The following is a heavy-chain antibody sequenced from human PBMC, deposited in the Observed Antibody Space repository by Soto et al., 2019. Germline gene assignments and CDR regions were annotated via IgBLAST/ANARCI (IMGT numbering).Heavy chain of an antibody. CDR2: ISYDGSNK. CDR1: GFTFSSYA. CDR3: ASCRPGSIAARPEIYYYYGMDV. J-gene: IGHJ6*02. D-gene: IGHD6-6*01. V-gene: IGHV3-30-3*01. Sequence: QVQLVESGGGVVQPGRSLRLSCAASGFTFSSYAMHWVRQAPGKGLEWVAVISYDGSNKYYADSVKGRFTISRDNSKNTLYLQMNSLRAEDTAVYYCASCRPGSIAARPEIYYYYGMDVWGQGTTVTVSS.